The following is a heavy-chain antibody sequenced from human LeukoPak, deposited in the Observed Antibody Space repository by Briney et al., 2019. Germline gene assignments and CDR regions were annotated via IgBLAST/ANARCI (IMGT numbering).Heavy chain of an antibody. Sequence: ASVKVSCKASGYTFTGYYMHWVRQAPGQGLEWMGWINPNSGGTNYAQKFQGRVTMTRDTSISTAYMELCRLRSDDTAVYYCARVGPWFGELLPYYWGQGTLVTVSS. CDR3: ARVGPWFGELLPYY. V-gene: IGHV1-2*02. D-gene: IGHD3-10*01. CDR2: INPNSGGT. CDR1: GYTFTGYY. J-gene: IGHJ4*02.